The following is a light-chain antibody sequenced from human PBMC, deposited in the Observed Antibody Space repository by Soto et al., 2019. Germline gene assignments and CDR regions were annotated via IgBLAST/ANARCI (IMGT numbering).Light chain of an antibody. Sequence: IVLTQSPATLSLSPGERATLSCRASQSLSRFLAWYQQKPGQAPRLLIYDASNRATGVPDRFSGSGSGTDFTLTISRLEPEDFAVYYCEQYGSSPRTFGQGTKVDIK. V-gene: IGKV3-20*01. CDR2: DAS. CDR1: QSLSRF. CDR3: EQYGSSPRT. J-gene: IGKJ1*01.